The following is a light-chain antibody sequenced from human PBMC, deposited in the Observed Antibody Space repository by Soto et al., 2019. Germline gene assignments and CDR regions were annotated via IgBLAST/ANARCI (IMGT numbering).Light chain of an antibody. Sequence: DIQMTQSPSSLSASVGDRITITCQASQDITQYLNWYQQKPGKAPNLLIFDGSRLAAGVPSRFSGSGFETYFTFTISGLQPEDFASDYCQQYKSLPVTFGGGTKVQIK. V-gene: IGKV1-33*01. J-gene: IGKJ4*01. CDR3: QQYKSLPVT. CDR2: DGS. CDR1: QDITQY.